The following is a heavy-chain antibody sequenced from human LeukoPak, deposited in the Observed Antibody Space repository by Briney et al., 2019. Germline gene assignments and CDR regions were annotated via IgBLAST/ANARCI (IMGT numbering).Heavy chain of an antibody. D-gene: IGHD6-13*01. Sequence: PSETLSLTCTVSGGSISSYYWSWIRQPPGKGLEWIGYIYYSGSTNYNPSLKSRVAISVDTSKNQFSLKLSSVTAADTAVYYCARNIAALYYFDYWGQGTLVTVSS. J-gene: IGHJ4*02. CDR1: GGSISSYY. CDR3: ARNIAALYYFDY. V-gene: IGHV4-59*01. CDR2: IYYSGST.